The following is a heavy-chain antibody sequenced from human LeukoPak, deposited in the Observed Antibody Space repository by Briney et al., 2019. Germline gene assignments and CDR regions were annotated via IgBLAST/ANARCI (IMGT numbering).Heavy chain of an antibody. D-gene: IGHD7-27*01. V-gene: IGHV3-74*01. CDR2: INSDGNST. Sequence: GGSLRHSCAASGFTFSSYWMHWVRQAPGKGLVWVSRINSDGNSTRYADSVRGRFTISRDNAKNTVYLQMNSLRAEDTAVYYCARDGLGFDYWGQGTLVTVSS. J-gene: IGHJ4*02. CDR3: ARDGLGFDY. CDR1: GFTFSSYW.